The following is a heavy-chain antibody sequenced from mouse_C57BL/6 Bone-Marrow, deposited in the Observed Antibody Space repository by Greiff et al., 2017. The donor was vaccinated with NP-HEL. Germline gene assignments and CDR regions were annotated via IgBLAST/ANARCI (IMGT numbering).Heavy chain of an antibody. J-gene: IGHJ3*01. CDR2: SRNKANDYTT. CDR3: ARDERYYGGFAY. V-gene: IGHV7-1*01. CDR1: GFTFSDFY. Sequence: EVKLEESGGGLVQSGRSLRLSCATSGFTFSDFYMEWVRQAPGKGLEWIAASRNKANDYTTEYSASVKGRFIVSRDTSQSILYLQMNALRAEDTAIYYCARDERYYGGFAYWGQGTLVTVSA. D-gene: IGHD1-1*01.